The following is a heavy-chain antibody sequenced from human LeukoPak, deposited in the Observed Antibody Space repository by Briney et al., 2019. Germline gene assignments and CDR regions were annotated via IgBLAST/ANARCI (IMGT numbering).Heavy chain of an antibody. V-gene: IGHV5-51*01. D-gene: IGHD2-15*01. J-gene: IGHJ5*02. CDR3: ARLSGGSP. CDR1: GYRFNYSW. CDR2: IYPRDSDT. Sequence: GESLKTSRKASGYRFNYSWLGLVRQMPGKGLEWVGTIYPRDSDTRYSPSFQGQVPISVDKCINTAYLQWSSLEASDSAMYYCARLSGGSPWGQGTLVTVSS.